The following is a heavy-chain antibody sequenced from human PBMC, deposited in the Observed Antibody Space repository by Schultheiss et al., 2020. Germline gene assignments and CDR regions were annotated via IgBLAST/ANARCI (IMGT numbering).Heavy chain of an antibody. CDR2: ISSSSSYI. Sequence: GGSLRLSCAASGFTFSSYGMHWVRQAPGKGLEWVSSISSSSSYIYYADSVKGRFTISRDNAKNSLYLQMNSVRAEDTAVYFCARLSGTSSPYWGQGTVVTVSS. V-gene: IGHV3-21*04. D-gene: IGHD6-6*01. J-gene: IGHJ4*02. CDR3: ARLSGTSSPY. CDR1: GFTFSSYG.